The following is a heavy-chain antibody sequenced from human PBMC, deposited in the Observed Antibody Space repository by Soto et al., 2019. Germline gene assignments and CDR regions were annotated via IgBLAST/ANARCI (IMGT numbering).Heavy chain of an antibody. CDR2: IYYSGST. CDR3: ARDPESGLLSRGYYYYGMDV. CDR1: GGSISSGDYY. V-gene: IGHV4-30-4*01. J-gene: IGHJ6*02. Sequence: SETLSLTCTVSGGSISSGDYYWSWIRQPPGKGLEWIGYIYYSGSTYYNPSLKSRVTISVDTSKNQFSQKLSSVTAADTAVYYCARDPESGLLSRGYYYYGMDVWGQGTTVTVSS. D-gene: IGHD3-10*01.